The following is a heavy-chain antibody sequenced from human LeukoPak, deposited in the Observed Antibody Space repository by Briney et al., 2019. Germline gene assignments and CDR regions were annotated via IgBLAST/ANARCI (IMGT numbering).Heavy chain of an antibody. Sequence: SETLSLTCTVSGGSISSYYWSWIRQPPGKGLEWIGHSYYSGSTNYNPSLKSRVSISVDTSKNQISLKLSSVTAADTAVYYCARGTYCGGDCYRVFDYWGQGTLVTVSS. J-gene: IGHJ4*02. CDR2: SYYSGST. CDR3: ARGTYCGGDCYRVFDY. V-gene: IGHV4-59*08. D-gene: IGHD2-21*02. CDR1: GGSISSYY.